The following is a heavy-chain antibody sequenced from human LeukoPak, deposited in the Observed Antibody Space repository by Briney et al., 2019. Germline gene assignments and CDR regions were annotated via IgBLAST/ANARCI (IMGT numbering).Heavy chain of an antibody. CDR2: INHSGST. Sequence: SETLSLTCAVYGGSFSGYYWSWIRQPPGKGLEWIGEINHSGSTNYNPSLKSRVTISVDTSKNQFSLKLSSVTAADTAVYYCASGGRTTGTTRWSQGTLVTVSS. D-gene: IGHD1-1*01. J-gene: IGHJ4*02. V-gene: IGHV4-34*01. CDR1: GGSFSGYY. CDR3: ASGGRTTGTTR.